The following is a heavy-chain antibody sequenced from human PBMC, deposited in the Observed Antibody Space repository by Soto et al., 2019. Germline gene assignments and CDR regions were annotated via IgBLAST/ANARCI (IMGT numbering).Heavy chain of an antibody. D-gene: IGHD6-13*01. CDR2: MLYSGSM. V-gene: IGHV4-61*01. Sequence: DTLSLTCALSRHYVKGGSYYWSWIRQAPGKGLEWLGSMLYSGSMNFNPSLESRAIISMGSSNNQLSLKLRSMTGAAPAMYYCARDGAAAPNYCFYGVEVWGQGSMVTVSS. CDR3: ARDGAAAPNYCFYGVEV. CDR1: RHYVKGGSYY. J-gene: IGHJ6*02.